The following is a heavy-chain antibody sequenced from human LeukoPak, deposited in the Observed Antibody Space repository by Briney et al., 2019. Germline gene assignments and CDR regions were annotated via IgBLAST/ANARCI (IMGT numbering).Heavy chain of an antibody. CDR3: ARHTAVTPLGV. Sequence: SETLSLTRTVSGGSISSSYWSWIRQAPGKGLEWIGYIYYSGSTNYNPSLKSRVTISLDTSKNQFSLKLSSVTAADTAVYYCARHTAVTPLGVWGQGTLVTVSS. J-gene: IGHJ4*02. V-gene: IGHV4-59*08. CDR2: IYYSGST. CDR1: GGSISSSY. D-gene: IGHD6-19*01.